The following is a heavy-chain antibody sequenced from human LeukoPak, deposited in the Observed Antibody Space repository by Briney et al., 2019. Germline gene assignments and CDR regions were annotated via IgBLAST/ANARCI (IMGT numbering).Heavy chain of an antibody. Sequence: ASVKVSCMASGYTFTSFDINWVRQATGQGLEWMGWMSPNSGNTGFAQQFQGRVTMTRNTSISTAYMELSSLRSEDTAVYYCARRRGAVTKFVFWGQGSLVTVSS. V-gene: IGHV1-8*01. J-gene: IGHJ4*02. D-gene: IGHD4-17*01. CDR3: ARRRGAVTKFVF. CDR1: GYTFTSFD. CDR2: MSPNSGNT.